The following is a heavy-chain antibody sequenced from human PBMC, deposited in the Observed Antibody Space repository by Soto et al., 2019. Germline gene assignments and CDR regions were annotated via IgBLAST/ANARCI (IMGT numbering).Heavy chain of an antibody. CDR2: IDPSDSQT. CDR3: TRHTDKPVVVVADINY. V-gene: IGHV5-10-1*01. Sequence: RGESLKISCKGSGYSFAGYWITWVRQKPGKGLEWMGRIDPSDSQTYYSPSFRGHVTISVTKSITTVFLQWSSLRASDTAMYYCTRHTDKPVVVVADINYWGQGNLVTVSS. J-gene: IGHJ4*02. CDR1: GYSFAGYW. D-gene: IGHD2-15*01.